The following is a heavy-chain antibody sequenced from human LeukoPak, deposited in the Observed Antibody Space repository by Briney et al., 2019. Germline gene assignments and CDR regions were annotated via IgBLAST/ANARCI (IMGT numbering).Heavy chain of an antibody. J-gene: IGHJ3*02. CDR3: ARGRMVRGVIITPSGLDI. CDR1: GYTFTSYD. Sequence: ASVKVSCKASGYTFTSYDINWVRQATGQGLEWMGWMNPNSGNTGYAQKFQGRVTMTRNTSISTAYMELSSLRSEDTAVYYCARGRMVRGVIITPSGLDIWGQGTMVTVSS. V-gene: IGHV1-8*01. D-gene: IGHD3-10*01. CDR2: MNPNSGNT.